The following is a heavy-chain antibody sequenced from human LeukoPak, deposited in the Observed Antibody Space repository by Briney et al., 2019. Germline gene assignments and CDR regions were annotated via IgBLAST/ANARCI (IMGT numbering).Heavy chain of an antibody. D-gene: IGHD3-22*01. V-gene: IGHV4-59*01. J-gene: IGHJ2*01. CDR1: GGSISSYY. CDR3: ARGMPNYYDSSGYYSGWYFDL. Sequence: PSETLSLTCTVSGGSISSYYWSWIRQPPGKGLEWIGYIYYSGSTNYNPSLKSRVTISVDTSKNQFSLKLSSVTAADTAVYYCARGMPNYYDSSGYYSGWYFDLWGRGTLVTVSS. CDR2: IYYSGST.